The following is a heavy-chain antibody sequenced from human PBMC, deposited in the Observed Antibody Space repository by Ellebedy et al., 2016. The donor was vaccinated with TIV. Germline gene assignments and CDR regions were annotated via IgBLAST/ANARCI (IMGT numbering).Heavy chain of an antibody. V-gene: IGHV1-18*01. D-gene: IGHD5-24*01. CDR2: ISAYNGNT. CDR3: ARDTEMATISDAFDI. J-gene: IGHJ3*02. Sequence: ASVKVSXKASGYTFTSYGISWVRQAPGQGLEWMGWISAYNGNTNYAQKLQGRVTMTTDTSTSTAYMELRSLRSDDTAVYYCARDTEMATISDAFDIWGQGTMVTVSS. CDR1: GYTFTSYG.